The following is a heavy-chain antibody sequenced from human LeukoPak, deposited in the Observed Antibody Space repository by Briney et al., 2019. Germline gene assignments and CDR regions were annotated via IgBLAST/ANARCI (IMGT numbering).Heavy chain of an antibody. CDR1: GYTLTELS. CDR2: FDPEDGET. Sequence: ASVKVSCKVSGYTLTELSMHWVRQAPGKGLEWMGGFDPEDGETIYAQEFQGRVTMTEDTSTDTAYMELSSLRSEDTAVYYCAIIDGYNRAFDYWGQGTLVTVSS. D-gene: IGHD5-24*01. CDR3: AIIDGYNRAFDY. J-gene: IGHJ4*02. V-gene: IGHV1-24*01.